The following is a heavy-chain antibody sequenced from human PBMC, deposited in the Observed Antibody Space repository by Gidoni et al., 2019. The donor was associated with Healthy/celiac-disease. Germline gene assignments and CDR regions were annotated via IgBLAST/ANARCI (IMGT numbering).Heavy chain of an antibody. D-gene: IGHD6-19*01. CDR3: ARDFRGSGCYDP. CDR1: GFTFRSYS. Sequence: EVQLVESGGGLVQPGGSLRLSCAASGFTFRSYSINWVRQAPGKGLEGVSYISSSSSTIYYADSVKGRFTISRDNAKNSLYLQMNSLRDEDTAVYYCARDFRGSGCYDPWGQGTLVTVSS. CDR2: ISSSSSTI. J-gene: IGHJ5*02. V-gene: IGHV3-48*02.